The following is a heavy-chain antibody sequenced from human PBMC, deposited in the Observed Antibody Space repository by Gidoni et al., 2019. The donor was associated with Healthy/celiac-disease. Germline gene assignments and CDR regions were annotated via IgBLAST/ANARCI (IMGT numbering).Heavy chain of an antibody. J-gene: IGHJ6*02. V-gene: IGHV3-11*01. CDR3: ARSPSSPIAYYYYGMDV. CDR1: GFTFSYYY. Sequence: QVQLVESGGGLVKPGGSLRLSCAASGFTFSYYYMSWIRQAPGKGLGWVSYIRSSGSTIYYADSVKGRFTISRDNAKNSLYLQMNSLRAEDTAVYYCARSPSSPIAYYYYGMDVWGQGTTVTVSS. D-gene: IGHD6-6*01. CDR2: IRSSGSTI.